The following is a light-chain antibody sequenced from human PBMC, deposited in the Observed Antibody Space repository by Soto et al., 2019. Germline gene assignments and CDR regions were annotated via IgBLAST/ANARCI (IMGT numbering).Light chain of an antibody. V-gene: IGKV1-5*03. CDR2: GVS. Sequence: DIQMTQSPSTLSASVGDRVTITCRASQTVGYWLAWFQQKPGKAPNLLIYGVSNLASGVPSRFSATGSATDFTLTISSLRPDDFATYYCQQYNDYPWTFGQGTKVEIK. CDR1: QTVGYW. CDR3: QQYNDYPWT. J-gene: IGKJ1*01.